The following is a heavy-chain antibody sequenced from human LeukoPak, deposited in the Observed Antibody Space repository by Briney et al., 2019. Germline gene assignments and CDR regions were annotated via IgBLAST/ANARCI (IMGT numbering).Heavy chain of an antibody. D-gene: IGHD3-10*01. V-gene: IGHV1-2*02. CDR1: GYTFTGDY. CDR3: ARDYASGSYYDY. J-gene: IGHJ4*02. CDR2: MNPNSGGT. Sequence: ASVKVSCKASGYTFTGDYLHWVRQAPGQGLEWMGWMNPNSGGTNYAQKFQGRVTTTRDTSISTAYMELRRLIYDDTAVYYCARDYASGSYYDYWGQGSLVTVSS.